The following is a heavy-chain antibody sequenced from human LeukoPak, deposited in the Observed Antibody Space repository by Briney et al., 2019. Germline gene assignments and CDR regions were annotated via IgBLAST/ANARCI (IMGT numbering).Heavy chain of an antibody. CDR3: ARGREGYSYDDAFDI. CDR1: GFTFSNYA. CDR2: ISHDGSNK. D-gene: IGHD5-18*01. J-gene: IGHJ3*02. V-gene: IGHV3-30-3*01. Sequence: GGSLRPSCAASGFTFSNYAMYWVRQAPGKGLEWVALISHDGSNKDYADSVKGRFTISRDNSKNTLYLQMNSLRAEDTAVYYCARGREGYSYDDAFDIWGQGTMVTVSS.